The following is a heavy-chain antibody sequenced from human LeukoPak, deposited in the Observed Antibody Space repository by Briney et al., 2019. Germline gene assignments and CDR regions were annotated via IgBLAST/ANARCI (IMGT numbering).Heavy chain of an antibody. Sequence: GGSLRLSCAVSGLTFNNYAMSWVRQAPGKGLEWVSAISGSGGSTYYTDSVKGRFTISRDNSRNTLYLQMNSLRAEDTAVYYCAKDRGVHYYGSERGLYNWFDPWGQGTLVTVSS. D-gene: IGHD3-10*01. J-gene: IGHJ5*02. CDR2: ISGSGGST. CDR3: AKDRGVHYYGSERGLYNWFDP. V-gene: IGHV3-23*01. CDR1: GLTFNNYA.